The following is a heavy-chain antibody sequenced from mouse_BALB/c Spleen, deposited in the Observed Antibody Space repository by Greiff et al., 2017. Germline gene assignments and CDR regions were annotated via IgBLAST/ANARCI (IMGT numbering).Heavy chain of an antibody. CDR2: IWTGGGT. CDR1: GFSLTSYD. D-gene: IGHD1-1*01. Sequence: QVQLKESGPGLVAPSQSLSITCTVSGFSLTSYDISWIRQPPGKGLEWLGVIWTGGGTNYNSAFMSRLSISKDNSKSQVFLKMNSLQTDDTAIYYCVRDRGYYGSSYEAWFAYWGQGTLVTVSA. CDR3: VRDRGYYGSSYEAWFAY. V-gene: IGHV2-9-2*01. J-gene: IGHJ3*01.